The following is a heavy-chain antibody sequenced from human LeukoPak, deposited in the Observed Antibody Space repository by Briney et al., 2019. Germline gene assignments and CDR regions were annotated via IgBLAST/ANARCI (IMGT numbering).Heavy chain of an antibody. V-gene: IGHV1-2*02. Sequence: ASVKVSCKASGYTFTGYYMHWVRQAPGQGLEWMGWINPNSGGTNYAQKFQGRVTITADKSTSTAYMELSSLRSEDTAVYYCARDLGTGYSSSWYATYYWGQGTLVTGSS. CDR3: ARDLGTGYSSSWYATYY. CDR1: GYTFTGYY. J-gene: IGHJ4*02. D-gene: IGHD6-13*01. CDR2: INPNSGGT.